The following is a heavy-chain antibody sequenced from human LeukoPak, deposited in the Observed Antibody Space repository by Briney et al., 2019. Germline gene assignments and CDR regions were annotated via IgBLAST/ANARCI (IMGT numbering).Heavy chain of an antibody. J-gene: IGHJ4*02. Sequence: GGSLRLSCTASGFTFNNYVMSWVRQAPGKGLEWVSAISGGGDPTYYADSVKGRFTISRDNSKNTLYLQMNGLRAEDTAVYYCAKDPRGGYSGSWYFDYWGQGTLVTVSS. V-gene: IGHV3-23*01. CDR3: AKDPRGGYSGSWYFDY. CDR1: GFTFNNYV. D-gene: IGHD1-26*01. CDR2: ISGGGDPT.